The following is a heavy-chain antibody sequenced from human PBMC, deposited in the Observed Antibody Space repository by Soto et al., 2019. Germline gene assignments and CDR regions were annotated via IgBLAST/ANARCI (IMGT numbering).Heavy chain of an antibody. CDR3: ARDGAAAGTSGGMDV. D-gene: IGHD6-13*01. Sequence: TSVKLSCEASGYTFTSYYMHWVRQAPRQGLEWMGIINPSGGSTSYAQKFQGRVTMTRDTSTSTVYMGLSSLRSEDTAVYYCARDGAAAGTSGGMDVWGQGTTVTVSS. CDR2: INPSGGST. J-gene: IGHJ6*02. V-gene: IGHV1-46*01. CDR1: GYTFTSYY.